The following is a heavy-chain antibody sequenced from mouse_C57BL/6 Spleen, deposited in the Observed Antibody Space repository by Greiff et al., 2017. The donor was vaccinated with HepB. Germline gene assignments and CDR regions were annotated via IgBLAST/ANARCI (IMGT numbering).Heavy chain of an antibody. CDR2: INYDGSST. CDR1: GFTFSDYY. D-gene: IGHD2-13*01. J-gene: IGHJ1*03. Sequence: EVQLVESEGGLVQPGSSMKLTCTASGFTFSDYYIAWVRQVPEKGLEWVANINYDGSSTYYLDSLKSRFIISRDNAKNILYLQMSSLKSEDTATYYCARDVGYSDQHYFDVRGTGATVTVS. CDR3: ARDVGYSDQHYFDV. V-gene: IGHV5-16*01.